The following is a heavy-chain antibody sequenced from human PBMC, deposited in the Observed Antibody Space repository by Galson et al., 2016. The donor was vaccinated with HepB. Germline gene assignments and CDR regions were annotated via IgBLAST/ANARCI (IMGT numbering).Heavy chain of an antibody. CDR3: ARATGDILTIIGGGPVFVLGV. V-gene: IGHV3-66*01. CDR2: IYSGGST. D-gene: IGHD3-9*01. J-gene: IGHJ3*01. Sequence: SLRLSCAASGFSVSSNYMTWVRQAPGKGLEWVSLIYSGGSTDYADSVKGRFTISRDKSKNTLYLQMNSLRAEDTAVYYCARATGDILTIIGGGPVFVLGVWGQGTMVTVSS. CDR1: GFSVSSNY.